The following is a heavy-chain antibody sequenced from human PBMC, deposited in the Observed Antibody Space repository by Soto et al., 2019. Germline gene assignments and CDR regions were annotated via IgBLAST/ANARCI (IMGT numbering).Heavy chain of an antibody. J-gene: IGHJ4*02. CDR3: ARANGPYYYDSSGYYLPDY. CDR2: INAGNGNT. CDR1: GYTFTSYA. Sequence: QVQLVQSGAEVKKPGASVKVSCKASGYTFTSYAMHWVRQAPGKRLEGMGWINAGNGNTKYSQKFQGRVTITRDTSASTAYMELSSLRSEDTAVYYCARANGPYYYDSSGYYLPDYWGQGTLVTVSS. D-gene: IGHD3-22*01. V-gene: IGHV1-3*01.